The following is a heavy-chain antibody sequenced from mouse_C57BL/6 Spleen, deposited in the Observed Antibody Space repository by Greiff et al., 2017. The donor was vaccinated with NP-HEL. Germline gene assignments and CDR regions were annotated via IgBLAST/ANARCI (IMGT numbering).Heavy chain of an antibody. CDR3: ARRTTVVAPMDY. Sequence: QVQLQQPGAELVKPGASVKLSCKASGYTFTSYWMQWVKQRPGQGLEWIGEIDPSDSYTNYNQKFKGKATLTVDTSSSTAYMQLSSLTSEDSAVYYCARRTTVVAPMDYWGQGTSVTVSS. CDR1: GYTFTSYW. D-gene: IGHD1-1*01. J-gene: IGHJ4*01. V-gene: IGHV1-50*01. CDR2: IDPSDSYT.